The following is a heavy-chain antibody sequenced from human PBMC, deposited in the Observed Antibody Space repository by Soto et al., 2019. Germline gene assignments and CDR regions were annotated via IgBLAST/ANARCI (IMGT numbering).Heavy chain of an antibody. Sequence: QVQLVQSGAEVKKPGASVKVSCKASGYTFTSYDINWVRQATGQGLEWMGWMNPNSGNTGYAQKFQGRVTMTRNTSISTAYMELSSLRSEDTAVYYCAREYCTNGVCSHLDDYVGQGTLVTFSS. CDR2: MNPNSGNT. V-gene: IGHV1-8*01. CDR1: GYTFTSYD. CDR3: AREYCTNGVCSHLDDY. D-gene: IGHD2-8*01. J-gene: IGHJ4*02.